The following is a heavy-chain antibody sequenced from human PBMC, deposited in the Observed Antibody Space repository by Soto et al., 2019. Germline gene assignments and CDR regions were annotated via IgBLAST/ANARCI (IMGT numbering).Heavy chain of an antibody. V-gene: IGHV4-30-2*01. J-gene: IGHJ4*02. CDR3: ASRLVDSATGYFDH. CDR2: IYHSGST. Sequence: QLQLQESGSGLLKSAQTLSLTCAVSGGSIVNGNYSWTWIRQPPGKALEWIGHIYHSGSTYSNPSLTSRVTLSVDRSKNHFSLNMRSVTAADTAVYYCASRLVDSATGYFDHWGQGTLVTVSS. D-gene: IGHD6-25*01. CDR1: GGSIVNGNYS.